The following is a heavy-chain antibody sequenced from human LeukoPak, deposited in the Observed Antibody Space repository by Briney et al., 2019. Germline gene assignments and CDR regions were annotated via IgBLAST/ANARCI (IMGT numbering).Heavy chain of an antibody. Sequence: PGGSLRLSCAASGFTFSSYWMSWVRQAPGKGLEWVANIKQDGSEKYYVDSVKGRFTISRDNAKNSLYLQMNSLRAEDTAVYYCAKDISNYDILTGLSYSPFDYWGQGTLVTVSS. CDR3: AKDISNYDILTGLSYSPFDY. CDR1: GFTFSSYW. D-gene: IGHD3-9*01. J-gene: IGHJ4*02. CDR2: IKQDGSEK. V-gene: IGHV3-7*03.